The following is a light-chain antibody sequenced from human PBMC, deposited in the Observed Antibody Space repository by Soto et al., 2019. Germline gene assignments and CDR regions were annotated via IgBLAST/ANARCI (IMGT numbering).Light chain of an antibody. CDR1: QTGNSKY. CDR2: GAS. J-gene: IGKJ1*01. CDR3: QQYDITVWP. V-gene: IGKV3-20*01. Sequence: LKQSPGAVSLYPSETATLSCRAGQTGNSKYLAWYQQKRGQAPRLLIYGASSRATGVPDRFSGSGFGTDFTLTIRRLEPEDFAVYYCQQYDITVWPFGQGAMVDIK.